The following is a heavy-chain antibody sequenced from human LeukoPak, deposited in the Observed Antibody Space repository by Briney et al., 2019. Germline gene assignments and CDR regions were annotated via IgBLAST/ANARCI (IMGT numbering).Heavy chain of an antibody. Sequence: VKGRFTISRDNSKNTLYLQMNSLRAEDTAVYYCAKDGWDIVVVVAENSGDNWFDPWGQGTLVTVSS. D-gene: IGHD2-15*01. J-gene: IGHJ5*02. V-gene: IGHV3-30*02. CDR3: AKDGWDIVVVVAENSGDNWFDP.